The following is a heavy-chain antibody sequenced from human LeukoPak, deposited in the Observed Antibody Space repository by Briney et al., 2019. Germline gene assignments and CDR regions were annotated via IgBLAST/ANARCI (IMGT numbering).Heavy chain of an antibody. D-gene: IGHD4-17*01. CDR1: GFTFSSYA. V-gene: IGHV3-23*01. J-gene: IGHJ4*02. CDR2: ISGSGGST. Sequence: GGSLRLSCAASGFTFSSYAMSWVRQAPGKGLEWVSAISGSGGSTYYTDSVKGRFTISRDNSKNTLYLQMNSLRAEDTAVYYCAKEGDDYGDYRVDYWGQGTLVTVSS. CDR3: AKEGDDYGDYRVDY.